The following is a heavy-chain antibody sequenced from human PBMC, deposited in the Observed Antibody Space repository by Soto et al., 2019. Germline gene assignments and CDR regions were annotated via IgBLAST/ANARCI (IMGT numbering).Heavy chain of an antibody. CDR1: GGSISSYY. CDR3: GRYYYDSSGYHDY. CDR2: IYYSGST. D-gene: IGHD3-22*01. Sequence: SETLSLTCTVSGGSISSYYWSWIRQPPGKGLEWIGYIYYSGSTNYNPSLKSRVTISVDTSKNQFSLKLSSVTAADTAVYYCGRYYYDSSGYHDYWGQGTLVTVSS. V-gene: IGHV4-59*01. J-gene: IGHJ4*02.